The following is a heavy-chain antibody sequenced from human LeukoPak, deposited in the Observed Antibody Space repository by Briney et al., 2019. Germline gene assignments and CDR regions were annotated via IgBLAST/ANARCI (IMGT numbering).Heavy chain of an antibody. V-gene: IGHV3-23*01. D-gene: IGHD3-22*01. J-gene: IGHJ4*02. Sequence: GGSLRLSCAASGFTFSNYAMSWVRQAPGKGLEWVSAISGSGGNTYYADSVEGRFTISRDNSKNTLYLQMDRMRVEDSAVYYCVRDGDIVVVITFDYWGQGNLVTVSS. CDR3: VRDGDIVVVITFDY. CDR1: GFTFSNYA. CDR2: ISGSGGNT.